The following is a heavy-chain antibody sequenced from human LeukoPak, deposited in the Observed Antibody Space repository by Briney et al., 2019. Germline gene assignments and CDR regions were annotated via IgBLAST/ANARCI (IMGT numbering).Heavy chain of an antibody. CDR3: SRDLMNYYASGSYSDTFDI. D-gene: IGHD3-22*01. CDR2: VSAYNGDT. CDR1: GYTFNSYG. Sequence: ASVKVSCKASGYTFNSYGISWVRQDPGQGLEWMGWVSAYNGDTNYAQNLQGRVTMTTDTSTSTAYMELRSLRSDDTAVYYCSRDLMNYYASGSYSDTFDIWGQGTMVTVSS. J-gene: IGHJ3*02. V-gene: IGHV1-18*01.